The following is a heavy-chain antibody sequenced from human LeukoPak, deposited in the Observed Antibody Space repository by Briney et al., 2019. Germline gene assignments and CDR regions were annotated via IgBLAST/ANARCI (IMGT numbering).Heavy chain of an antibody. CDR2: IWYDGSNK. V-gene: IGHV3-33*01. Sequence: GGSLRLSCAASGFTFSSYGMHWVRAAPGKGLGWVADIWYDGSNKYYADSVKGRFTISRDNSKNTLYLQMNSLRAEDTAVYYCARFPRYYYDSSGSPGACDIWGQGTMVTVSS. J-gene: IGHJ3*02. CDR1: GFTFSSYG. CDR3: ARFPRYYYDSSGSPGACDI. D-gene: IGHD3-22*01.